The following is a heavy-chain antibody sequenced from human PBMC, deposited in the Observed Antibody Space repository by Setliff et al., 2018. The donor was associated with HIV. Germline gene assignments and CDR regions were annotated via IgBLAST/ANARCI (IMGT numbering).Heavy chain of an antibody. CDR3: ARMSISASVYFDY. Sequence: SETLSLTCTVSGGSISNYYWSWIRQPPGKGLEWIGYIYHTGATYYKSSLESRLTISVDTSKNQFSLKLNSVTAADTAVYFCARMSISASVYFDYWGQGSQVTVSS. V-gene: IGHV4-59*08. D-gene: IGHD6-25*01. CDR1: GGSISNYY. J-gene: IGHJ4*02. CDR2: IYHTGAT.